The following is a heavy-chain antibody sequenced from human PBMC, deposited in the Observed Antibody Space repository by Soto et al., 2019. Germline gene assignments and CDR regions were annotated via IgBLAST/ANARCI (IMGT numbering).Heavy chain of an antibody. CDR2: ISGSGGST. Sequence: PGGSLRLSCAASGFTFISYAMSWVRQAPGKGLEWVSAISGSGGSTYYADSVKGRFTISRDNSKNTLYLQMNSLRAEDTAVYYWAKDRRSYNSWYFDLWGRGTLVTVSS. J-gene: IGHJ2*01. CDR3: AKDRRSYNSWYFDL. CDR1: GFTFISYA. V-gene: IGHV3-23*01. D-gene: IGHD1-26*01.